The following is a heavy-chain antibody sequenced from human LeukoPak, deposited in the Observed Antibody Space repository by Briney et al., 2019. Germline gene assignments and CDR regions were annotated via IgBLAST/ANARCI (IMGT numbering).Heavy chain of an antibody. CDR2: INHSGST. Sequence: SETLSLTCAVYGGSFSGYYWSWIRQPPGKGLEWIGEINHSGSTNYNPSLKSRVTISVDTSKNQFSLKLSSVTAADTAVYYCARDWTGVGASYDAFDIWGQGTMVTVSS. CDR1: GGSFSGYY. D-gene: IGHD1-26*01. J-gene: IGHJ3*02. V-gene: IGHV4-34*01. CDR3: ARDWTGVGASYDAFDI.